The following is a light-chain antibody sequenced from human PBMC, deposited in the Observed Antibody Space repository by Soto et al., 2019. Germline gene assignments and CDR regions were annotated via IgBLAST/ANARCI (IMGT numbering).Light chain of an antibody. CDR3: AKWDDSLRVYV. J-gene: IGLJ1*01. Sequence: QSVLPQPPSASGTPGQRVTISGSTSSSRSGSNYVYWYQQLPGTAPKLLIYRNDQRPSGVPDRFSGSKSGTSASLAISGLRSEDESDYYCAKWDDSLRVYVFGTGTKVTVL. CDR1: SSRSGSNY. V-gene: IGLV1-47*01. CDR2: RND.